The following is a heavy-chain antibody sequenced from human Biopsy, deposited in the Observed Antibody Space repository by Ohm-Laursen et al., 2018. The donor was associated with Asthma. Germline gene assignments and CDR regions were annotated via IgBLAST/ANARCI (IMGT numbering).Heavy chain of an antibody. CDR2: ISSDVRE. D-gene: IGHD2-21*01. CDR3: VRWRSGYPDHYSDF. CDR1: GFTFRNFS. J-gene: IGHJ4*02. V-gene: IGHV3-30*03. Sequence: SLRLSCAAAGFTFRNFSMRWVRQAPGKGLEWVALISSDVREWYADSVKGRFTISRDNSKNTLDLQMNSLRGDDTAVYYCVRWRSGYPDHYSDFWGLGTLVTVSS.